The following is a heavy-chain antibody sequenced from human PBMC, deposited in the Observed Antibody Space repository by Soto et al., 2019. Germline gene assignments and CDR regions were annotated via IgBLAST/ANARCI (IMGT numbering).Heavy chain of an antibody. D-gene: IGHD3-3*02. CDR3: ARVRLSIAVNDALDV. V-gene: IGHV3-30*14. Sequence: QVRLVESGGGVVQPGTSLRLSCAASGFTFSDCVIHWVRQAAGKGLEWVASMTYDGATEYYADSVKGRFTMSRDNSKRALSLQMNSLRPDDTAVYYCARVRLSIAVNDALDVWGQGTTVTVSS. J-gene: IGHJ3*01. CDR2: MTYDGATE. CDR1: GFTFSDCV.